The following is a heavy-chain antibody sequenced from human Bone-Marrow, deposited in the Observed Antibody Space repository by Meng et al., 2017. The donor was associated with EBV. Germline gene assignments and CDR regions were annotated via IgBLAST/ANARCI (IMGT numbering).Heavy chain of an antibody. CDR3: AREYSSPNFDY. D-gene: IGHD6-13*01. J-gene: IGHJ4*02. CDR1: GGSVSSGSYY. Sequence: QGQLQESGPGLVKPSETLSLTCTVSGGSVSSGSYYWSWIRQPPGKGLEWIGYIYYSGSTNYNPSLKSRVTISVDTSKNQFSLKLSSVTAADTAVYYCAREYSSPNFDYWGQGTLVTVPS. V-gene: IGHV4-61*01. CDR2: IYYSGST.